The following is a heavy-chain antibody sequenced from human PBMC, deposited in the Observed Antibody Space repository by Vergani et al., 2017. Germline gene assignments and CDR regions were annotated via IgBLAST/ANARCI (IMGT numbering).Heavy chain of an antibody. Sequence: VQLLESGGGLVQPGGSLRLSCGASGFTFSSYAMTWVRQAPGKGLEWVAVTWYDGNNKQYADSVKGRFTISRDNSKSTMYLQMNSLRDEDTGVYYCARDLRLLYNRFDPWGQGTLVTVSS. D-gene: IGHD1-14*01. CDR1: GFTFSSYA. J-gene: IGHJ5*02. V-gene: IGHV3-33*08. CDR2: TWYDGNNK. CDR3: ARDLRLLYNRFDP.